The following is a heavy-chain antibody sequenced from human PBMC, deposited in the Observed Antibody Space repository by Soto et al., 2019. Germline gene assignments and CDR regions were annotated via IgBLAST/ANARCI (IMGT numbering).Heavy chain of an antibody. V-gene: IGHV3-9*01. J-gene: IGHJ4*02. CDR2: ISWNSGSI. CDR3: ARESEDLTSNVDY. Sequence: GGSLRLSCAASGFTFDDYAMHWVRQAPGKGLEWVSGISWNSGSIGYADSMKGRFTISRDNAKNSLYLEMNSLRAEDTAVYYCARESEDLTSNVDYWGQGTLVTVSS. CDR1: GFTFDDYA. D-gene: IGHD1-1*01.